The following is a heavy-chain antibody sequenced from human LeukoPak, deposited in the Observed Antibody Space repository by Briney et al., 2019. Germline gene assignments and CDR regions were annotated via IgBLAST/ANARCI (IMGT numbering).Heavy chain of an antibody. D-gene: IGHD1-26*01. V-gene: IGHV3-53*01. Sequence: GGSLRLSCAASGFTVSSNYMSWVRQAPGKGLEWVSVIYSGGSTYYADSVKGRFTISRDNSKNTLYLQMNSLRAEDTAVYYCAKDRGSRYGFDPWGQGTLVTVSS. CDR3: AKDRGSRYGFDP. CDR1: GFTVSSNY. J-gene: IGHJ5*02. CDR2: IYSGGST.